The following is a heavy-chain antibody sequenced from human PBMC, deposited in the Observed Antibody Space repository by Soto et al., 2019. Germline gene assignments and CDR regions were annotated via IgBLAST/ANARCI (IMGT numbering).Heavy chain of an antibody. CDR1: GFTFSSYS. D-gene: IGHD4-17*01. CDR2: ISSSSYI. Sequence: GGSLRLSCAASGFTFSSYSMNWVRQAPGKGLEWVSSISSSSYIYYADSVKGRFTISRDNAKNSLYLQMNSLRAEDTAVYYCARGSLATVSPYYYYGMDVWGQGTTVTVSS. J-gene: IGHJ6*02. CDR3: ARGSLATVSPYYYYGMDV. V-gene: IGHV3-21*01.